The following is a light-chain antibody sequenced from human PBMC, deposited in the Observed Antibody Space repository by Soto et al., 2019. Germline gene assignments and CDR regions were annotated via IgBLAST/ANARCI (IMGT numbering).Light chain of an antibody. CDR2: NVR. CDR1: SSDVGGYDY. Sequence: QSVLTQPASVSGSPGQSITISCTGTSSDVGGYDYVSWYQQYAGKAPKLTIYNVRNRPSGVSNRFSGSKSGNTASLTISGLQPEDVADYFCSSYTNSGTVLFGGGTKLTVL. CDR3: SSYTNSGTVL. J-gene: IGLJ2*01. V-gene: IGLV2-14*01.